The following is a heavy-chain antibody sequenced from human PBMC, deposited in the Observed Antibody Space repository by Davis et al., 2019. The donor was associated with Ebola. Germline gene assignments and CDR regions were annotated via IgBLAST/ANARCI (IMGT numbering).Heavy chain of an antibody. V-gene: IGHV3-43*01. CDR3: VRSDFADYSGQFYYYGLDV. Sequence: GESLKISCAASGFTFDDYTMHWVRQAPGKGLEWVSLISWDGGNTRYADSVKGRFTISRDNTKNSLYLQMNSLSTEDTALYYCVRSDFADYSGQFYYYGLDVWGKGTTVTVSS. CDR1: GFTFDDYT. J-gene: IGHJ6*04. CDR2: ISWDGGNT. D-gene: IGHD4-17*01.